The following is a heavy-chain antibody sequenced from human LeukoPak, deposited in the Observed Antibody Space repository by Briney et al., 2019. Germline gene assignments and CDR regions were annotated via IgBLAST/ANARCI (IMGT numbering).Heavy chain of an antibody. D-gene: IGHD6-19*01. CDR2: ISSNGGST. CDR1: GFTFSSYA. Sequence: GGSLRLSCAASGFTFSSYAMHWVRQAPGKGLEYVSAISSNGGSTYYANSVKGRFTISRDNSKNTLYLQMGSLRAEDMAVYYCATSLIAVAGQGGAFDIWGQGTMVTVSS. V-gene: IGHV3-64*01. J-gene: IGHJ3*02. CDR3: ATSLIAVAGQGGAFDI.